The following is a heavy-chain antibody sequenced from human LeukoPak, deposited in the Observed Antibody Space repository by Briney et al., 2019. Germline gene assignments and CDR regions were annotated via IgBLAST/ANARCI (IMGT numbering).Heavy chain of an antibody. V-gene: IGHV3-23*01. Sequence: GGSLRLSCAASGFTFSSYSMNWVRQAPGKGLEWVFTTSGSGGNTYYAGSVKGRFTISRDNSKNTLYLQMNSLRAEDTAVYYCAKLHNLNSDYWGQGTLVTVSS. J-gene: IGHJ4*02. CDR3: AKLHNLNSDY. CDR2: TSGSGGNT. D-gene: IGHD1-14*01. CDR1: GFTFSSYS.